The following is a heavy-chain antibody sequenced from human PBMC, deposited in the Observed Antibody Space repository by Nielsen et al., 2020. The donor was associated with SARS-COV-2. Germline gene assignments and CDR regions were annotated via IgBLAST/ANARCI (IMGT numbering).Heavy chain of an antibody. J-gene: IGHJ6*02. V-gene: IGHV3-33*01. Sequence: GGSLSLSCAASGFPFSTYGIHWVRQAPGKGLEWVAVIWYDGSNKYYADSVKGRFTISRDNSKNTLYLQMNSLRAEDTAVYYCARELTPLYGMDVWGQGTTVTVSS. D-gene: IGHD3-16*01. CDR2: IWYDGSNK. CDR3: ARELTPLYGMDV. CDR1: GFPFSTYG.